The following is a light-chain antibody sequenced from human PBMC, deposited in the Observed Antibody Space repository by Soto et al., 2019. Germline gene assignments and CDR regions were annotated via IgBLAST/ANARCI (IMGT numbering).Light chain of an antibody. Sequence: QSALTQPASVSGSPGQSITISCTGTTSDVGLYNYVSWYQQHPGKAPKLMISEVSNRPSGVSNRFSGSKSGNTASLTLSGLQAEDEADYYCSSYTSSDTLVFGAGTKLTVL. CDR2: EVS. V-gene: IGLV2-14*01. J-gene: IGLJ2*01. CDR3: SSYTSSDTLV. CDR1: TSDVGLYNY.